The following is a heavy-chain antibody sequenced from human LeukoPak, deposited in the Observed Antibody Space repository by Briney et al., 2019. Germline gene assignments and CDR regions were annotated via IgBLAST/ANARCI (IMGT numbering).Heavy chain of an antibody. CDR3: ARRDSSGWYYLDY. J-gene: IGHJ4*02. V-gene: IGHV3-53*01. CDR1: GFNVSSNY. Sequence: SGGAPRLSCAASGFNVSSNYISWVRQAPRQGLEWGSVIYSGGSTYYADSVKGRFTISRDNSKNTLYLQMNSLRAEDTAVYYCARRDSSGWYYLDYWGQGTLVTVSS. D-gene: IGHD6-19*01. CDR2: IYSGGST.